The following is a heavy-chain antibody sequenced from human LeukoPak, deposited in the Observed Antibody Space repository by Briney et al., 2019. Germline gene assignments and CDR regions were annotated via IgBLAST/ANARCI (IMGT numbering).Heavy chain of an antibody. CDR1: GYTFTGYY. Sequence: APVKVSCKASGYTFTGYYMHWVRQAPGQGLEWMGWINPNSGGTNYAQKFQGRVTMTRDTSISTAYMELSRLRSDDTAVYYCASASLPALRFLEWLPFNWGQGTLVTVSS. J-gene: IGHJ4*02. D-gene: IGHD3-3*01. CDR3: ASASLPALRFLEWLPFN. CDR2: INPNSGGT. V-gene: IGHV1-2*02.